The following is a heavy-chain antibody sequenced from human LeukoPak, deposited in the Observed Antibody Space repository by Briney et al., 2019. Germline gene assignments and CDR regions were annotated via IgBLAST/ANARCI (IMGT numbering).Heavy chain of an antibody. CDR2: ISSSSTYI. J-gene: IGHJ4*02. Sequence: RPGGSLRLSCAASGFTYSSYSMNWVRQAPGKGLEWVSSISSSSTYIYYADSVKGRFTISRDNAKNSLYLQMKSLRAEDTAVYYCARLGGSGIWGQGTLVTVSS. V-gene: IGHV3-21*01. CDR3: ARLGGSGI. D-gene: IGHD3-10*01. CDR1: GFTYSSYS.